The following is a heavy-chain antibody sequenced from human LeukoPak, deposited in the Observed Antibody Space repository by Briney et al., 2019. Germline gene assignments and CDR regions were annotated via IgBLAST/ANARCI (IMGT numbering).Heavy chain of an antibody. CDR1: GYTFTGYY. V-gene: IGHV1-2*02. D-gene: IGHD3-10*01. CDR2: INPNSGGT. CDR3: ARGSYGSGFYYFDY. J-gene: IGHJ4*02. Sequence: ASVKVSCKASGYTFTGYYMHWVRQAPGQGLEWMGWINPNSGGTNYAQKFQGRVTMTRDTSTSTAYMELSRLRSDDTAVYYCARGSYGSGFYYFDYWGQGTLVTVSS.